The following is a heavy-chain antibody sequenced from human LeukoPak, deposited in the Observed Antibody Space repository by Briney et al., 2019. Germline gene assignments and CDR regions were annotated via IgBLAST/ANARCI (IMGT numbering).Heavy chain of an antibody. V-gene: IGHV3-23*01. J-gene: IGHJ4*02. D-gene: IGHD6-19*01. CDR2: ISGSGGST. CDR1: GFTFSSYA. Sequence: GGSLRLSCAASGFTFSSYAMSWVRQAPGKGLEWVSAISGSGGSTYYADSVKGRFTISRDNAKNSLYLQMTNLRVEDTAVYYCARDGSFTSGSYFDSWGQGTLVTVSS. CDR3: ARDGSFTSGSYFDS.